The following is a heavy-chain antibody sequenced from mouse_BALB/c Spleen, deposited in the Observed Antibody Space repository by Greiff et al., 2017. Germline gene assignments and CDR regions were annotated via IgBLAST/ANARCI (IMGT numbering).Heavy chain of an antibody. CDR2: ISNGGGST. CDR1: GFTFSSYT. D-gene: IGHD2-4*01. Sequence: EVQRVESGGGLVQPGGSLKLSCAASGFTFSSYTMSWVRQTPEKRLEWVAYISNGGGSTYYPDTVKGRFTISRDNAKNTLYLQMSSLKSEDTAMYYCARQYDYDVGYYAMDYWGQGTSVTVSS. J-gene: IGHJ4*01. CDR3: ARQYDYDVGYYAMDY. V-gene: IGHV5-12-2*01.